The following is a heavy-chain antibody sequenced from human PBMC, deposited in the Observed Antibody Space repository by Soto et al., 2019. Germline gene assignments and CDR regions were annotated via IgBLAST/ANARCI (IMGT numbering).Heavy chain of an antibody. CDR3: AREGSSGNYYYCMDG. CDR1: GFTFSSYE. CDR2: ISSSGSNI. D-gene: IGHD6-6*01. V-gene: IGHV3-48*03. J-gene: IGHJ6*02. Sequence: EVQLVESGGGLVQPGGSLRLSCAASGFTFSSYEMNWVRQAPGKGLEWVSYISSSGSNIYYADSVKGRFTISRDNAKNSLYLQMNSLRAEATAVYYCAREGSSGNYYYCMDGWGQGTTVTVSS.